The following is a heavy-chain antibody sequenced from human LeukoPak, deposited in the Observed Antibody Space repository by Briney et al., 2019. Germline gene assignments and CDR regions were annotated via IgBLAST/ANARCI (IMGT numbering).Heavy chain of an antibody. V-gene: IGHV3-23*01. CDR1: GFTFSSYA. J-gene: IGHJ4*02. CDR2: ISNSGGTT. CDR3: ATQEGYDSGWYYFDY. Sequence: GGSLRLSCAASGFTFSSYAMSWVRQAPGKGLEWVSGISNSGGTTYYADSVKGRFTISRDNSKNTLYLQMDSLRAEDTAVYYCATQEGYDSGWYYFDYWGQGTLVTVSS. D-gene: IGHD6-19*01.